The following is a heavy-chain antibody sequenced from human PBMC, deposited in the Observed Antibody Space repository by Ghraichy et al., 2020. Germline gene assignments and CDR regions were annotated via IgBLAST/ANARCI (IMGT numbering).Heavy chain of an antibody. CDR1: GFDFSDYY. CDR2: ISGSGTTT. J-gene: IGHJ4*02. CDR3: ARDGVVTSDF. V-gene: IGHV3-11*01. D-gene: IGHD3-3*01. Sequence: GESLNISCAASGFDFSDYYMSWIRQVPGKGLEWVGYISGSGTTTHYADSMEGRVTISRDNGKDSLYLQMNSLTQDDTAVYYCARDGVVTSDFWGRGTLVTVSS.